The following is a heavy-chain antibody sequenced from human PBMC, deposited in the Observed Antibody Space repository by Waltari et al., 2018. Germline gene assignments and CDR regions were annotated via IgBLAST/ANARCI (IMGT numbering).Heavy chain of an antibody. J-gene: IGHJ5*02. Sequence: QVQLVQSGAEVKKPGAAVKVACKVTGYPLTELAMHWGRQAPGKGLEWMGGFYPEDGETIYAQKFQGRVTMTEDTSTDTAYMELSSLRSEDTAVYYCATDHGALNWFDPWGQGTLVTVSS. V-gene: IGHV1-24*01. CDR2: FYPEDGET. D-gene: IGHD3-10*01. CDR1: GYPLTELA. CDR3: ATDHGALNWFDP.